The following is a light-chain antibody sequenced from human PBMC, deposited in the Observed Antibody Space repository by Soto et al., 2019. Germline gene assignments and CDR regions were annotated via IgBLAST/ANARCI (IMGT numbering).Light chain of an antibody. CDR2: GAS. J-gene: IGKJ5*01. CDR1: QSISSW. V-gene: IGKV3-20*01. Sequence: TQSPSTLSASVGDRVTITCRASQSISSWLAWYQQKPGQAPRLLIYGASSRATGIPDRFSGSGSGTDFTLTIIRLEPEDFAVYYCQQYGSSPSTFGQGTRLENK. CDR3: QQYGSSPST.